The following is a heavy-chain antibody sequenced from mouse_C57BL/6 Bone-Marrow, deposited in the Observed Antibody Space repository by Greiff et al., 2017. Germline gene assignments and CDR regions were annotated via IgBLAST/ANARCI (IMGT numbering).Heavy chain of an antibody. Sequence: EVMLVESGGGLVKPGGSLKLSCAASGFTFSSYAMSWVRQTPEKRLEWVATISDGGSYTYYPDNVKGRFTISRDKDKNNLYLQMSHLKSEDTAMYYCARGSFYGRGYYFDYWGQGTTLTVSS. CDR2: ISDGGSYT. J-gene: IGHJ2*01. V-gene: IGHV5-4*03. CDR3: ARGSFYGRGYYFDY. CDR1: GFTFSSYA. D-gene: IGHD1-1*01.